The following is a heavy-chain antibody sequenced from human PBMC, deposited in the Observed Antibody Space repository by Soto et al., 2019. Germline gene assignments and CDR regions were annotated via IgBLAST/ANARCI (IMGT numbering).Heavy chain of an antibody. CDR2: IYYSGST. D-gene: IGHD5-18*01. Sequence: PSETLSLTCTVSGGSISSYYWSWIRQPPGKGLEWIGYIYYSGSTNYNPSLKSRVTISVDTPKNQFSLKLSSVTAADTAVYYCARDQDGYSYGHWGQGTLVTVSS. CDR1: GGSISSYY. V-gene: IGHV4-59*01. J-gene: IGHJ4*02. CDR3: ARDQDGYSYGH.